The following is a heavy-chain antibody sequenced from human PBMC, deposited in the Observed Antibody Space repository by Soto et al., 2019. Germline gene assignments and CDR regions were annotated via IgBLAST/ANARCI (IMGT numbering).Heavy chain of an antibody. CDR3: ARESIAAAGIVDY. J-gene: IGHJ4*02. Sequence: SETLSLTCTVSGGSISSGGYYWSWIRQHPGKGLEWIGYIYYSGSTYYNPSLKSRVTISVDTSKNQFSLKLSSVTAADTAVYYCARESIAAAGIVDYWGQGTLVTVSS. D-gene: IGHD6-13*01. CDR1: GGSISSGGYY. V-gene: IGHV4-31*03. CDR2: IYYSGST.